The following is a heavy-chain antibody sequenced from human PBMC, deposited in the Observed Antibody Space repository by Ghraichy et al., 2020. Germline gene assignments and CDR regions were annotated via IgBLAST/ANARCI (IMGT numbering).Heavy chain of an antibody. CDR1: GFTFSSYA. J-gene: IGHJ4*02. Sequence: GGSLRLSCAASGFTFSSYAMSWVRQAPGKGLEWVSAISGSGGSTYYADSVKGRFTISRDNSKNTLYLQMNSLRAEDTAVYYCAKPSRGVVVGLPDYWGQGTLVTVSS. V-gene: IGHV3-23*01. CDR3: AKPSRGVVVGLPDY. CDR2: ISGSGGST. D-gene: IGHD3-22*01.